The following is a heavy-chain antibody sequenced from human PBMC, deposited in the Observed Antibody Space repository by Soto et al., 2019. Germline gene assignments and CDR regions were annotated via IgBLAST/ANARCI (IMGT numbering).Heavy chain of an antibody. CDR2: ISWNSGSI. V-gene: IGHV3-9*01. CDR1: GFTFDDYA. CDR3: AKGRAASSSPDY. Sequence: EVQLVESGGGLVQPGRSLRLSCAASGFTFDDYAMHWVRQAPGKGLEWVSGISWNSGSIGYVDSVKGRFTISRDNAKNSLYLQMNSLRAEDTALYYCAKGRAASSSPDYWGQGTLVTVSS. D-gene: IGHD6-6*01. J-gene: IGHJ4*02.